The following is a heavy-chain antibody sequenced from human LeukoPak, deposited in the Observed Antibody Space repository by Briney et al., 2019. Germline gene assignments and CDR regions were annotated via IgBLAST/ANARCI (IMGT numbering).Heavy chain of an antibody. V-gene: IGHV4-34*01. CDR1: GGSFSGYY. CDR2: INHSGST. J-gene: IGHJ5*02. Sequence: PSETLSLTCAVYGGSFSGYYWSWIRQPPGKGLEWIGEINHSGSTNYNPSLKSRVTISVDTSKNQFSLKLSSVTAADTAVYYCARSRLRHCSSTSCYNWFDPWGQGTLVTVSS. CDR3: ARSRLRHCSSTSCYNWFDP. D-gene: IGHD2-2*01.